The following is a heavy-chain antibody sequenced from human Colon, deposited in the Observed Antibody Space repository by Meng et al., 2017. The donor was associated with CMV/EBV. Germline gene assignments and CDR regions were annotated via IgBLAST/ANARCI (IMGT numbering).Heavy chain of an antibody. CDR1: GGSISNYY. J-gene: IGHJ4*02. Sequence: LTCTVAGGSISNYYWNGSRQPPGKGLEWMGNIKFSQSTTSDPSHKRRVAITMDASKNQFSQKLGSGTAADNTIYYCAKHDYGDPFDSWGQGTLVTVSS. CDR2: IKFSQST. CDR3: AKHDYGDPFDS. V-gene: IGHV4-59*08. D-gene: IGHD4/OR15-4a*01.